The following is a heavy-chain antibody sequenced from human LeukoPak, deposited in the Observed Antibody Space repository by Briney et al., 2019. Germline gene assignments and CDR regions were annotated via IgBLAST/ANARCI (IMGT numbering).Heavy chain of an antibody. CDR1: GFTFSSYS. Sequence: GGSLRLSCAASGFTFSSYSMNWVRQAPGKGLEWVSSISSSSSYIYYADSVKGRFTISRDNSKNTLYLQMDSLRAEDTAVYYCAKDHLYDYVWGSYRLYFDYWGQGTLVTVSS. J-gene: IGHJ4*02. CDR3: AKDHLYDYVWGSYRLYFDY. V-gene: IGHV3-21*04. CDR2: ISSSSSYI. D-gene: IGHD3-16*02.